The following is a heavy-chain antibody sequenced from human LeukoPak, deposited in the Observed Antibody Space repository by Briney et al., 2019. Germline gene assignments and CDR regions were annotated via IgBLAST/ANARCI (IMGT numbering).Heavy chain of an antibody. Sequence: ASVKVSCKASGYTFTGYYMHWVRQAPGQGLEWMGWINPNSGGTNYAQKFQGRVTMTRDTSISTAYMELSRLRSDDTAVYYCASGGYSNGYGMQGGWFDPWGQGTLVTVSS. J-gene: IGHJ5*02. CDR1: GYTFTGYY. CDR3: ASGGYSNGYGMQGGWFDP. V-gene: IGHV1-2*02. D-gene: IGHD5-18*01. CDR2: INPNSGGT.